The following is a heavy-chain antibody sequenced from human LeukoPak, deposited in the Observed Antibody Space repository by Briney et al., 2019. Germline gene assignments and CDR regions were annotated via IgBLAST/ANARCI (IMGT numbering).Heavy chain of an antibody. V-gene: IGHV3-21*04. D-gene: IGHD6-19*01. J-gene: IGHJ3*02. CDR1: GFTFSIYN. CDR2: IDTSSTHI. Sequence: PGGSLRLSCAASGFTFSIYNMNWVRQTPGKGLEWVSGIDTSSTHIYYADSVKGRFTISRDNAKNSLYLQMSSLRAEDTSVYYCAKIAGKAVAEAFDIWGQGTMVTVSS. CDR3: AKIAGKAVAEAFDI.